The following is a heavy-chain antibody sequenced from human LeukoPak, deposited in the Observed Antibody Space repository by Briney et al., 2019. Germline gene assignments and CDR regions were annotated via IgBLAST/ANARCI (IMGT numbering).Heavy chain of an antibody. CDR3: ARGLMPASGSYLPGYFDY. V-gene: IGHV4-34*01. CDR1: GGSFSGYY. D-gene: IGHD1-26*01. J-gene: IGHJ4*02. CDR2: INHSGST. Sequence: SETLSLTCAVYGGSFSGYYWSWIRQPPGKGLGWIGEINHSGSTNYNPSLKSRVTISVDTSKNQFSLKLSSVTAADTAVYYCARGLMPASGSYLPGYFDYWGQGTLVTVSS.